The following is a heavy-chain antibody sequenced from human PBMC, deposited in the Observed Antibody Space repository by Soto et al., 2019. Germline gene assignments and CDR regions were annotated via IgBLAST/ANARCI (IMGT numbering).Heavy chain of an antibody. Sequence: QVQLVQSGAEVKKPGSSVKVSCKASGGTFSSYAISWVRQAPGQGLEWMGGIIPIFGTAHYAQKFQGRVTITADESTGTAYMELSSLRSEDTAVYYCAREGEMATGSGFDYWGQGTLVTVSS. D-gene: IGHD5-12*01. CDR2: IIPIFGTA. J-gene: IGHJ4*02. V-gene: IGHV1-69*01. CDR3: AREGEMATGSGFDY. CDR1: GGTFSSYA.